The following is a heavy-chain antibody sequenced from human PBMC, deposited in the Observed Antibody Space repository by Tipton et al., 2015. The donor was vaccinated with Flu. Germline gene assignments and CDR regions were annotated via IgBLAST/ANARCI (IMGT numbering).Heavy chain of an antibody. Sequence: LRLSCSVSGASIHTDDYYWSWIRQPPGKGLERIGYIYDSGSTKYNPSLKSRVTISVDTSKNQFSLKLSSVTAADTAVYYCARINTIFGVLNWGQGTLVAVSS. CDR3: ARINTIFGVLN. J-gene: IGHJ4*02. CDR1: GASIHTDDYY. V-gene: IGHV4-61*08. CDR2: IYDSGST. D-gene: IGHD3-3*01.